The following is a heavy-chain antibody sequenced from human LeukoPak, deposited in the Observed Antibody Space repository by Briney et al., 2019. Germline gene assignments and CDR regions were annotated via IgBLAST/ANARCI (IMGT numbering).Heavy chain of an antibody. CDR2: IYYSGST. V-gene: IGHV4-39*01. D-gene: IGHD3-10*01. CDR3: ARYVVRGVIIV. J-gene: IGHJ4*02. CDR1: GGSISSSSYY. Sequence: SETLSLTCTVSGGSISSSSYYWGWIRQPPGKGLEWTGSIYYSGSTYYNPSLKSRVTISVDTSKNQFSLKLSSVTAADTAVYYCARYVVRGVIIVWGQGTLVTVSS.